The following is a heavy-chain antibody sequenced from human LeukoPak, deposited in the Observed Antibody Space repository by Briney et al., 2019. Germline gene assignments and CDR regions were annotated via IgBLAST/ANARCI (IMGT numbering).Heavy chain of an antibody. CDR2: ISYSGSA. J-gene: IGHJ6*02. D-gene: IGHD6-13*01. V-gene: IGHV4-39*01. CDR1: GGSINSSRFY. Sequence: SETLSLTCTVSGGSINSSRFYWGWIRQPPGKGLEWIGTISYSGSAFYNPSLKSRVIISADTSKNQFSLRLTSVIAADTAVYYCARVMGSGSWSLYYYYYGMDVWGQGTTVTVSS. CDR3: ARVMGSGSWSLYYYYYGMDV.